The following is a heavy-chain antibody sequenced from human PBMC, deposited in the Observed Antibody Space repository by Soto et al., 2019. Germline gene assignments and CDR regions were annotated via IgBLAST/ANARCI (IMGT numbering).Heavy chain of an antibody. D-gene: IGHD6-19*01. V-gene: IGHV3-23*01. CDR3: AKPSVTEVAVHLGY. J-gene: IGHJ4*02. CDR2: ISGSGGST. CDR1: GFTFSSYA. Sequence: QAGGSLRLSCAASGFTFSSYAMSWVRQAPGKGLEWVSGISGSGGSTYYADSVKGRFTISRDNSKNSLYLQMNSLRAEDTAVYYCAKPSVTEVAVHLGYWGQGTPGTRSS.